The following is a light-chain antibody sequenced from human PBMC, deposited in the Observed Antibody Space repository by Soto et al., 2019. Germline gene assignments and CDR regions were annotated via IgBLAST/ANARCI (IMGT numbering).Light chain of an antibody. V-gene: IGLV2-18*02. Sequence: QSALPKPPSVSGSPGQSVTISCTGTSSDIGSYNHVCWYQQAPGTAPKLMIYEVSNRPSGVPDRFSGSKSGNTASLTISGLQAEDEADYYCNSYTSSSTYVFGTGTKVTVL. J-gene: IGLJ1*01. CDR1: SSDIGSYNH. CDR2: EVS. CDR3: NSYTSSSTYV.